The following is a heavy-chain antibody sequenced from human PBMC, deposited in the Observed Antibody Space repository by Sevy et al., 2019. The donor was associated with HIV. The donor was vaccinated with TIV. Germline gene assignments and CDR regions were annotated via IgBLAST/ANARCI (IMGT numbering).Heavy chain of an antibody. Sequence: GGSLRLSCAASGFTFRSYAMSWVRQAPGKGLEWVSAISGSGGSTYYADTVKGRFSNSRDNSKNTVYLQMNSLRAEDTAVYYCAKEDYEGFNYWGQGTLVTVSS. CDR3: AKEDYEGFNY. V-gene: IGHV3-23*01. CDR1: GFTFRSYA. J-gene: IGHJ4*02. D-gene: IGHD3-16*01. CDR2: ISGSGGST.